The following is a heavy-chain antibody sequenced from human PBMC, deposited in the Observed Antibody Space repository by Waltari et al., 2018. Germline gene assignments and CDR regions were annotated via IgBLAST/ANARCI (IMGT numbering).Heavy chain of an antibody. CDR2: MNPNSGNA. CDR3: TRAMSTVVPADY. V-gene: IGHV1-8*03. Sequence: QVQLVQSGAELKRPGASVKVSCKASGYTFPNFDINWVRQARGQGLEWMGWMNPNSGNAGYAQRFQGRVTLTRDKSISTAFMELSSLTSEDTAVYYCTRAMSTVVPADYWGQGALVTV. J-gene: IGHJ4*02. CDR1: GYTFPNFD. D-gene: IGHD4-17*01.